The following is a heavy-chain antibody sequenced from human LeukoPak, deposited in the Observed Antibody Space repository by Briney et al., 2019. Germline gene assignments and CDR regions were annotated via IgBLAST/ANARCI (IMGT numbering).Heavy chain of an antibody. CDR1: GFTVITND. D-gene: IGHD1-14*01. CDR2: LYSDGNT. V-gene: IGHV3-53*01. CDR3: ARGVEPLAANTLAY. J-gene: IGHJ4*02. Sequence: GGSLRLSCAASGFTVITNDMTWVRQTPGKGLEWVSVLYSDGNTKYADSVQGRFTISRDNSKNTLYPEMNSLSPDDTAVYYCARGVEPLAANTLAYWGQGTLVTVSS.